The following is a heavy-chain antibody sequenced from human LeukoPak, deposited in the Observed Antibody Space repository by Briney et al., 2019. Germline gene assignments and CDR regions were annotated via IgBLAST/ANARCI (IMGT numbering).Heavy chain of an antibody. Sequence: HPGGSLRLSCAASGFTFSSYATHWVRQAPGKGLEWVANIKQDGSEKYYVDSVKGRFTISRDNAKNSLYLQMNSLRAEDTAVYYCARERLYYDFWSGYLPEGSFDYWGQGTLVTVSS. CDR1: GFTFSSYA. D-gene: IGHD3-3*01. CDR2: IKQDGSEK. J-gene: IGHJ4*02. V-gene: IGHV3-7*01. CDR3: ARERLYYDFWSGYLPEGSFDY.